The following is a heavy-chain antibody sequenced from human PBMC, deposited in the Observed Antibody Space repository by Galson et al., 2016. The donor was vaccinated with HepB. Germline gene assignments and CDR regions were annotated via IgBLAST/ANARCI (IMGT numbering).Heavy chain of an antibody. J-gene: IGHJ4*02. D-gene: IGHD2-2*02. CDR1: GFSLSTSAVG. CDR3: VHAYHKYCSRTTGYTIFDY. V-gene: IGHV2-5*01. Sequence: PALVKPTQTLTLTCTFSGFSLSTSAVGVGWIRQPPGKALEWLALIYWNNDKRYSPSLKSRLTITKDTSKKQVFLIMTNMDPVDTATYHCVHAYHKYCSRTTGYTIFDYWGQGTLVTVAS. CDR2: IYWNNDK.